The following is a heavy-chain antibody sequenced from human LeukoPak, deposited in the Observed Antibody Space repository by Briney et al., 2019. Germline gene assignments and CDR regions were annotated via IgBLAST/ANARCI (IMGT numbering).Heavy chain of an antibody. V-gene: IGHV3-21*01. CDR3: ARELNWDADY. CDR2: ISSGTYV. Sequence: GGSLRLSCAASGFTFSSYSLNWVRQAPGKGLEWVSSISSGTYVYYADSVKGRFTISRDNAKNSLYLQMNSLRAEDTAVYFCARELNWDADYWGQGTLVTVSS. D-gene: IGHD1-1*01. J-gene: IGHJ4*02. CDR1: GFTFSSYS.